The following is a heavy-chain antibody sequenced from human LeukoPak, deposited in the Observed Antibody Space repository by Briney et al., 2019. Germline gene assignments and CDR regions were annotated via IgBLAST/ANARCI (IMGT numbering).Heavy chain of an antibody. CDR3: ARGWLQPYWYFDL. CDR2: ISPYNGNT. J-gene: IGHJ2*01. Sequence: ASVKVSCKASGYSFTSYGISWVRQAPGQELEWMGWISPYNGNTNYPQKFQGRVTMITDTSTSTAYMELRSLRSDDTAVYYCARGWLQPYWYFDLWGRGTLVTVSS. D-gene: IGHD5-24*01. V-gene: IGHV1-18*01. CDR1: GYSFTSYG.